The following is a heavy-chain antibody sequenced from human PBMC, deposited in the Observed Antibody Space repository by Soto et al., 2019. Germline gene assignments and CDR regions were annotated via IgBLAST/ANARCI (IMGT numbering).Heavy chain of an antibody. CDR3: ARDSDSSVPATAGANYYYGMDV. V-gene: IGHV3-11*06. CDR1: GFTFSDYY. Sequence: GGSLRLSCAASGFTFSDYYMSWIRQAPGKGLEWVSYISSSSSYTNYADSVKGRFTISRDNAKNSLYLQMNSLRAEDTAVYYCARDSDSSVPATAGANYYYGMDVWGQGTTVTVSS. D-gene: IGHD2-2*01. CDR2: ISSSSSYT. J-gene: IGHJ6*02.